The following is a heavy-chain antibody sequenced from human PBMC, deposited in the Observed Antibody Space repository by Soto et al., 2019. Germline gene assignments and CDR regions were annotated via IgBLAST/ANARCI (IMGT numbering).Heavy chain of an antibody. D-gene: IGHD6-6*01. Sequence: ASVKVSCKASGYTFTGYYMHWVRQAPGQGLEWMGWINPNSGGTNYAQKFQGWVTMTRDTSISTAYMELSRLRSDDTAVYYCASSSSSFTLSFDYWGQGTLVTVSS. CDR3: ASSSSSFTLSFDY. V-gene: IGHV1-2*04. CDR2: INPNSGGT. J-gene: IGHJ4*02. CDR1: GYTFTGYY.